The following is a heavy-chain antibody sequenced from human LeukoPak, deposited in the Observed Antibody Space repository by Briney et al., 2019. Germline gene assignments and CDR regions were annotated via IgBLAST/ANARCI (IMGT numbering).Heavy chain of an antibody. D-gene: IGHD3-16*01. CDR1: GFTLSSYA. CDR2: TSDSGTGT. V-gene: IGHV3-23*01. J-gene: IGHJ4*02. CDR3: AKSSHVSLRDFDY. Sequence: GGSLRLSCAVSGFTLSSYAMSWVRQAPGKGLEWVSGTSDSGTGTYYADSVKGRFTISRDNSKNTLYLQMNSLRAEDTAVYYCAKSSHVSLRDFDYWGQGTLVTVSS.